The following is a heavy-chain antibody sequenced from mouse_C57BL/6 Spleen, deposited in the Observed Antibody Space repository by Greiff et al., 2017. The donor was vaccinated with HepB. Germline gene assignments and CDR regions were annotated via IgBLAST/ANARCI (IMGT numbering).Heavy chain of an antibody. J-gene: IGHJ2*01. CDR3: AKRGTYGSSYRGFDY. V-gene: IGHV1-19*01. Sequence: VQLQQSGPVLVKPGASVKMSCKASGYTFTDYYMNWVKQSHGKSLEWIGVINPYNGGTSYNQKFKGKATLTVDKSSSTAYMELNSLTSEDSAVYYCAKRGTYGSSYRGFDYWGQGTTLTVSS. CDR1: GYTFTDYY. CDR2: INPYNGGT. D-gene: IGHD1-1*01.